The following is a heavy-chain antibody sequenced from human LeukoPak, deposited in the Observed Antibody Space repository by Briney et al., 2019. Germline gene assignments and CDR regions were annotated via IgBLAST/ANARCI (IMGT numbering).Heavy chain of an antibody. Sequence: DTLSLTCIVSGGSLNSPNYYWGWIRQPPGKGLEWIGTIYYSGTTYYNPSLKSRLTISVDTPKNQFSLKLTSVTAADAAVYYCARHDYFGSLNWFDPWGQGTLITVSS. CDR2: IYYSGTT. J-gene: IGHJ5*02. D-gene: IGHD3-10*01. V-gene: IGHV4-39*01. CDR1: GGSLNSPNYY. CDR3: ARHDYFGSLNWFDP.